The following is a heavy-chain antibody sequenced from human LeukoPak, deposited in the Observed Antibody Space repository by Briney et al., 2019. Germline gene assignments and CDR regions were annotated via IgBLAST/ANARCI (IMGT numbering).Heavy chain of an antibody. CDR1: GFTFTTYW. J-gene: IGHJ5*01. Sequence: GESLRLSCAASGFTFTTYWMSWVRQAPGKGLEWVANIKQDGTEKYYVDSVKGRFSISRDNAKNSLYLQMNSLRAEDTAVYYCARERRAVDINWFDSWGQGTLVTVSS. CDR2: IKQDGTEK. CDR3: ARERRAVDINWFDS. V-gene: IGHV3-7*01. D-gene: IGHD3/OR15-3a*01.